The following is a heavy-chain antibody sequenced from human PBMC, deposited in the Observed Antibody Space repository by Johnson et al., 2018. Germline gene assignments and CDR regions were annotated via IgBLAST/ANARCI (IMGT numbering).Heavy chain of an antibody. J-gene: IGHJ6*02. CDR3: AREISAGDYASGLDV. V-gene: IGHV3-33*01. D-gene: IGHD4-17*01. CDR2: IWYDGTKK. CDR1: GFTFSHYG. Sequence: QVQLVQSGGGVVQPGRSLRLSCAASGFTFSHYGMHWVRQAPGKGLEWVAVIWYDGTKKYYADSVKGRFTISRDNSKNTMFLQMNSLRAEDTAVYFCAREISAGDYASGLDVWGQGNTVTVCS.